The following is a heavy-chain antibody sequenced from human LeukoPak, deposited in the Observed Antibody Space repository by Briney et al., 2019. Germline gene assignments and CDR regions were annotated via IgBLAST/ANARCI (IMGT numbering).Heavy chain of an antibody. Sequence: GGSPRLSCAASGFTFSSYAMSWVRQAPGKGLEWVSAISGSGGSTYYADSVKGRFTISRDNSKNTPYLQMNSLRAEDTAVYYCAPGGGSYYFDYWGQGTLVTVSS. CDR1: GFTFSSYA. CDR2: ISGSGGST. D-gene: IGHD2-15*01. CDR3: APGGGSYYFDY. J-gene: IGHJ4*02. V-gene: IGHV3-23*01.